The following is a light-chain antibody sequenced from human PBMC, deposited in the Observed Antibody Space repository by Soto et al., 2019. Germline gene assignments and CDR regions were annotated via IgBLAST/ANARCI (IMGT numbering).Light chain of an antibody. CDR1: QDISNF. CDR3: QQYANLPVT. J-gene: IGKJ4*01. CDR2: DAV. Sequence: DIQMTQSPSSLSASVGDRVTITCQASQDISNFLNWYQQKPGKAPKLLIYDAVNLETGAPSGFSGSGYGTQFTFTISSLQPEDIATYYCQQYANLPVTFGGGTKVDIK. V-gene: IGKV1-33*01.